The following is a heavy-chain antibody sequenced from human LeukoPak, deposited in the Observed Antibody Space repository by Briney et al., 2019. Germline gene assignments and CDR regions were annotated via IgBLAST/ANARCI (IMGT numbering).Heavy chain of an antibody. Sequence: GGSLRLSCAASGFTFSDYYMSWIRQAPGKGLEWVSYSSGSSIYYADFVKGRFTISRDNAKNSLYLQMNSLRAEDTAVYYCARLGATGSSLYMDVWGKGTTVTAPS. V-gene: IGHV3-11*04. CDR1: GFTFSDYY. D-gene: IGHD1-1*01. J-gene: IGHJ6*03. CDR2: SSGSSI. CDR3: ARLGATGSSLYMDV.